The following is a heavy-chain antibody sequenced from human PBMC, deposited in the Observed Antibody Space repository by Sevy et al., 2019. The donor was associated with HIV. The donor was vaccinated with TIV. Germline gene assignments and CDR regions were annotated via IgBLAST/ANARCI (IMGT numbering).Heavy chain of an antibody. J-gene: IGHJ5*02. CDR1: GFTFSGSA. CDR3: TRHLYCSSTSCPGNWFDP. Sequence: GGSLRLSCAASGFTFSGSAMHWVRQASGKGLEWVGRIRSKANSYATADAASVKGRFTIARDDSKNTAYLQMNSLKTAATAVYYCTRHLYCSSTSCPGNWFDPWGQGTLVTVSS. CDR2: IRSKANSYAT. V-gene: IGHV3-73*01. D-gene: IGHD2-2*01.